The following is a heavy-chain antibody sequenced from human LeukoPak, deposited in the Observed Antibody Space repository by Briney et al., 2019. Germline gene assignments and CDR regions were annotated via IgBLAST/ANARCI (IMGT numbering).Heavy chain of an antibody. J-gene: IGHJ3*02. CDR1: GYSFTGYY. Sequence: VASVKASCKASGYSFTGYYIHWVRQAPGQGLEWMGWINPNSGGTSYAQKFQGWVTMTRSTSISTVDMDLSRLTSDDTAVYYCARGGSGAYSALDIWGQGTVVTVSS. D-gene: IGHD3-10*01. CDR3: ARGGSGAYSALDI. V-gene: IGHV1-2*04. CDR2: INPNSGGT.